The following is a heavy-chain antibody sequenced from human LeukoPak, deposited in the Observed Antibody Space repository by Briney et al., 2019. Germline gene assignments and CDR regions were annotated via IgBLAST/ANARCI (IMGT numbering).Heavy chain of an antibody. J-gene: IGHJ5*02. CDR3: AKEDFRDHTTWFDP. V-gene: IGHV3-23*01. CDR1: GFTFSSYA. CDR2: ISGSGGT. D-gene: IGHD4-17*01. Sequence: GGSLRLSCAASGFTFSSYAVSWVRQAPGRGLEWVSAISGSGGTYYIASVKGRFIVSRDNSRNTLYLQLNSLRAEDTAIYYCAKEDFRDHTTWFDPWGQGTLVTVSS.